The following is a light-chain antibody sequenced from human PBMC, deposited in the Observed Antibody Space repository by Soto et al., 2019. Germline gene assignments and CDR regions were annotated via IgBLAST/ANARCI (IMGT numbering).Light chain of an antibody. V-gene: IGLV6-57*03. J-gene: IGLJ3*02. CDR2: EDN. CDR3: QSYDSSNPWV. CDR1: SGSIVSNY. Sequence: NFMLTQPHSVSESPGKTVTISCTRSSGSIVSNYVQWYQQRPGSAPTTVIFEDNQRPSGVPDRFSGSIDSSSNSASLTISGLKTEDEADYYSQSYDSSNPWVFGGGTQLTVL.